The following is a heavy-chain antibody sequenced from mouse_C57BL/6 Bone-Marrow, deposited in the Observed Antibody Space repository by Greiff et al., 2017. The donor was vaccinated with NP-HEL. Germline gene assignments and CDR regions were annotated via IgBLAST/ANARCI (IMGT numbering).Heavy chain of an antibody. CDR2: IYPSDGST. Sequence: VQLQQSGPELVKPGASVKLSCKASGYTFTSYDINWVKQRPGQGLEWIGWIYPSDGSTKYNEKFKGKATLTVDPSSSTAYMELHSLTSEDSAVYCCASRYDYDYWGQGTTLTVAS. CDR3: ASRYDYDY. D-gene: IGHD2-4*01. V-gene: IGHV1-85*01. J-gene: IGHJ2*01. CDR1: GYTFTSYD.